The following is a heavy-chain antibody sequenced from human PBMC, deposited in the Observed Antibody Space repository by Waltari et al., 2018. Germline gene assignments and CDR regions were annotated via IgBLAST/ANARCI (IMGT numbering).Heavy chain of an antibody. Sequence: QVQLVQSGAEVKKPGASVKVSCKASGYTFTSYGISWVRQAPGQGLEWMGWIRAYNGNTNYAQKLQGRVTMTTETSTSTAYMELRSLRSDDTAVYYCAREITRITIFGVVSPGYYYGMDVWGQGTTVTVSS. CDR1: GYTFTSYG. D-gene: IGHD3-3*01. CDR2: IRAYNGNT. V-gene: IGHV1-18*01. J-gene: IGHJ6*02. CDR3: AREITRITIFGVVSPGYYYGMDV.